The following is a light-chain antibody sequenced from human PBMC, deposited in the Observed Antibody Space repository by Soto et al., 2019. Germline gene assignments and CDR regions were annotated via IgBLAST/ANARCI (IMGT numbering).Light chain of an antibody. CDR3: QQRSIWPPT. J-gene: IGKJ5*01. CDR1: QSVSSSY. V-gene: IGKV3D-20*02. CDR2: GAS. Sequence: EIVLTQSPGTLSLSPGERATISCRASQSVSSSYLAWYQQKPGQAPRLLIYGASSRATGIPDRFSGSGSGTDFTLTISDVQPEDFAVYICQQRSIWPPTFGQGTRLEIK.